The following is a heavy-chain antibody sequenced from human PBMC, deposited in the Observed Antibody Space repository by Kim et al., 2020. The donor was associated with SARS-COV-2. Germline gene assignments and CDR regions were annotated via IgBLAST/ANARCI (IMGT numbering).Heavy chain of an antibody. Sequence: NYAQKLQGRVTMTTDTSTSTAYMELRSLGSDDTAVYYCARDLSHLAPLDYWGQGTLVTVSS. J-gene: IGHJ4*02. D-gene: IGHD3-3*02. V-gene: IGHV1-18*01. CDR3: ARDLSHLAPLDY.